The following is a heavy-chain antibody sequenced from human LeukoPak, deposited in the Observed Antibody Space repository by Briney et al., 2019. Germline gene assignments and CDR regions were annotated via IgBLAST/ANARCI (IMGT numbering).Heavy chain of an antibody. CDR3: GSQREWSLTEYHFDY. CDR2: VYHSGST. V-gene: IGHV4-38-2*02. J-gene: IGHJ4*02. CDR1: GYSISSGYY. D-gene: IGHD3-3*01. Sequence: SETLSLTCTVSGYSISSGYYCGWIRQPPGKGLEWIGSVYHSGSTYYNSSLKSRVTISTDKSKNQFSLKLTSVTAADTAVYYCGSQREWSLTEYHFDYWGQGTLVTVSS.